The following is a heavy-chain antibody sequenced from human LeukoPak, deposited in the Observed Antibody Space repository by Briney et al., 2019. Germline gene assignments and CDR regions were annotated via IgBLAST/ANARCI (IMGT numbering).Heavy chain of an antibody. Sequence: SVKVSCKASGGTFSSYAISWVRQAPGQGLEWMGGIIPIFGTANYAQKFQGRVTITADESTSTAYMELSSLRSEDTAVYYCARAHSSGWYDYYYYYYMDVWGKGTTVTVSS. V-gene: IGHV1-69*13. CDR1: GGTFSSYA. D-gene: IGHD6-19*01. J-gene: IGHJ6*03. CDR2: IIPIFGTA. CDR3: ARAHSSGWYDYYYYYYMDV.